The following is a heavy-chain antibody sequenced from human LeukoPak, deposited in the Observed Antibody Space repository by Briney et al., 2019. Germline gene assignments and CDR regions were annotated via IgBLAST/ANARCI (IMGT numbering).Heavy chain of an antibody. CDR3: AREEYSGSYSF. J-gene: IGHJ4*02. V-gene: IGHV4-59*01. Sequence: SETLSLTCTVSGGSISSYYWSCIRHPPGRGLEWIVYIYYSGSTNYNPSLKSRVTISVDTSKNQFSLKLSSVTAADTAVYYCAREEYSGSYSFWGQGTLVTVSS. D-gene: IGHD1-26*01. CDR2: IYYSGST. CDR1: GGSISSYY.